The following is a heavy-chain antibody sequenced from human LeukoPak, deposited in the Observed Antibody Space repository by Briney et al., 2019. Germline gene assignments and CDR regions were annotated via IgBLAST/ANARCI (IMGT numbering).Heavy chain of an antibody. CDR2: ISGSSSTK. Sequence: GGSLRLSCEASGFTFSYYSMNWVRQAPGKGLEWVSYISGSSSTKYYADSVKGRFTISRDNGRNSLYLQMDSLRVDDTAVYYCARDRDPGFDFWGQGTLVTVSS. V-gene: IGHV3-48*01. CDR1: GFTFSYYS. CDR3: ARDRDPGFDF. J-gene: IGHJ4*02. D-gene: IGHD2-21*02.